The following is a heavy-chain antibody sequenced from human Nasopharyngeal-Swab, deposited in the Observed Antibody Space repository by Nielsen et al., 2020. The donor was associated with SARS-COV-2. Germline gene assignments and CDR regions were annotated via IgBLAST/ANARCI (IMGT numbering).Heavy chain of an antibody. Sequence: WFRQPPGKGLEWVANIKQDGSEKYYVDSVKGRFTISRDNAKNSLYLQMNSLRAEDTAVHYCARDKTYYYDSSGYSQDYWGQGTLVTVSS. CDR2: IKQDGSEK. J-gene: IGHJ4*02. CDR3: ARDKTYYYDSSGYSQDY. V-gene: IGHV3-7*01. D-gene: IGHD3-22*01.